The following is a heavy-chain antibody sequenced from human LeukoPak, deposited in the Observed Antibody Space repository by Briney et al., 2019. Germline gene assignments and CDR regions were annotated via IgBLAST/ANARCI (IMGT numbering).Heavy chain of an antibody. D-gene: IGHD2-15*01. V-gene: IGHV3-30*18. CDR1: GFTFSNYG. CDR2: ISSDETNI. Sequence: GGSLRLSCATSGFTFSNYGMHWVRQAPGKGLEWVAVISSDETNIRYGDSVRGRFTVSRDNAKNTVYLQMNSLGADDTAVYYCAKDPYRVVFATGIYLDPWGQGTLVTVPS. CDR3: AKDPYRVVFATGIYLDP. J-gene: IGHJ5*02.